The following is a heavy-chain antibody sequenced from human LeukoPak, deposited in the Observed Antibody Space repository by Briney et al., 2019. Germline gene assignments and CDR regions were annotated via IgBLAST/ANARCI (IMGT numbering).Heavy chain of an antibody. Sequence: ASVKVSCKASGYTFTSYYMHWVRQAPGQGFEWMGIINPSGGSTSYAQKFQGRVAMTRDTSTSTVYMELSSLRSEDTAVYYCARSVVVTAIGIGYWGQGTLVTVSS. V-gene: IGHV1-46*01. CDR3: ARSVVVTAIGIGY. CDR2: INPSGGST. J-gene: IGHJ4*02. CDR1: GYTFTSYY. D-gene: IGHD2-21*02.